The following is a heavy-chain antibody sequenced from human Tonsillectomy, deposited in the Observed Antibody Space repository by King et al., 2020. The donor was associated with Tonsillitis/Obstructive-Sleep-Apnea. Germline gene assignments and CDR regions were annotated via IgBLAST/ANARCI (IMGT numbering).Heavy chain of an antibody. V-gene: IGHV4-59*08. J-gene: IGHJ4*02. CDR2: IYYSGST. Sequence: VQLQESGPGLVKPSETLFLTCTVSGGSISSYYWSWIRQPPGKGLEWIGYIYYSGSTNYNPSLKSRVTISVDTSKNQFSLKLSSVTAADTAVYYCASHIVGAYYFDYWGQGTLVTVSS. CDR3: ASHIVGAYYFDY. CDR1: GGSISSYY. D-gene: IGHD1-26*01.